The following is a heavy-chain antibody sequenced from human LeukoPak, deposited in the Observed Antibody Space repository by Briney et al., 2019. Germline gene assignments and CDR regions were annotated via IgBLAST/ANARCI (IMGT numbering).Heavy chain of an antibody. J-gene: IGHJ4*02. Sequence: GGSLRLSCAASGFTFSSYAMHWVRQAPGKGLEYVSAISSNGGSTYYANSVKGRLTISRDNSKNTLYLQMNSLRAEDTAMYYCAKDPGYYGSGTYPTLFDYWGQGTLVTVSS. D-gene: IGHD3-10*01. CDR2: ISSNGGST. CDR3: AKDPGYYGSGTYPTLFDY. V-gene: IGHV3-64*01. CDR1: GFTFSSYA.